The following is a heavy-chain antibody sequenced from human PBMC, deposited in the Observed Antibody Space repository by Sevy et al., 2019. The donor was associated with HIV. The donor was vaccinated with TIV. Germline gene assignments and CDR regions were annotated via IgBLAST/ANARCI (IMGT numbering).Heavy chain of an antibody. D-gene: IGHD3-22*01. J-gene: IGHJ6*02. CDR3: ARVLSRRYYDSSGYQVYYYYGMDV. Sequence: GGSLRLSCAASGFTFSSYWMHWVRQAPGKGLVWVSRINSDGSSTSYADSVKGRFTNSTDNAKNTLYLQMNSSRAEDTAVYYCARVLSRRYYDSSGYQVYYYYGMDVWGQVTTVTVSS. CDR1: GFTFSSYW. CDR2: INSDGSST. V-gene: IGHV3-74*01.